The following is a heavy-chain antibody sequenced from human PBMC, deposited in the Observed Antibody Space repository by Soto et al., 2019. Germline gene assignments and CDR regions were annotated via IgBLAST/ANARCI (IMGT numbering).Heavy chain of an antibody. J-gene: IGHJ4*02. CDR1: GFTFSSFA. D-gene: IGHD2-2*01. CDR3: AKDRSSTSCYAFDY. Sequence: EVQLLESGGGLVQPGGSLRLSCAASGFTFSSFAMSWVRQAPGKGLEWVSGINSRAGTTYYADSVKGLFTISRDNSKNTLYLQMNSLTAEDTAVYYCAKDRSSTSCYAFDYWGRGTLVTVSS. CDR2: INSRAGTT. V-gene: IGHV3-23*01.